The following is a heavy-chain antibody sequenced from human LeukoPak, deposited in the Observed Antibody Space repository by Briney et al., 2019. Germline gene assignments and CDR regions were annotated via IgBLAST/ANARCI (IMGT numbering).Heavy chain of an antibody. Sequence: SETLSLTCAVYGGSFSSYYWSWIRQPAGKGLEWIGRIYTSGSTNYNPSLKSRVTMSVDTSKNQFSLKLSSETAADTAVYYCARDRGGYYDTPGAFDIWGQGTMVTVSS. CDR2: IYTSGST. D-gene: IGHD3-22*01. CDR1: GGSFSSYY. CDR3: ARDRGGYYDTPGAFDI. V-gene: IGHV4-4*07. J-gene: IGHJ3*02.